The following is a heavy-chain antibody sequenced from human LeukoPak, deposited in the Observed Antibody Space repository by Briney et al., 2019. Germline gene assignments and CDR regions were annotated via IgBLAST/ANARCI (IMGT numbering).Heavy chain of an antibody. Sequence: GRSLRLSCAASGFRFGSHAVHWVRQAPGKGLEWLAQIWYDGSNKYYVDSVKGRFSTSRDNSKNTVYLQMNSLRAEDTAVYFCARDGQQLAPYAMDVWGQGTTVTVSS. CDR2: IWYDGSNK. J-gene: IGHJ6*02. D-gene: IGHD6-13*01. CDR1: GFRFGSHA. V-gene: IGHV3-33*01. CDR3: ARDGQQLAPYAMDV.